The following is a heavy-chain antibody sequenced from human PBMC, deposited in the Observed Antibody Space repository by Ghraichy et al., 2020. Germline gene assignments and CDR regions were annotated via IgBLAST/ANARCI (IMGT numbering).Heavy chain of an antibody. CDR3: ARITYSNSWFAKPKYFDY. V-gene: IGHV4-4*02. CDR1: GGSISSSNW. Sequence: SETLSLTCAVSGGSISSSNWWSWVRQPPGKGLEWIGEIYHSGSTNYNPSLKSRVTISVDRSKNQFSLNLSSVTAADTAVYYCARITYSNSWFAKPKYFDYWGQGTLVTVSS. J-gene: IGHJ4*02. D-gene: IGHD6-13*01. CDR2: IYHSGST.